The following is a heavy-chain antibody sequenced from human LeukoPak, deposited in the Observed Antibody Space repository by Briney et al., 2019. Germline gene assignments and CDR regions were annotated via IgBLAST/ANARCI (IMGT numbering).Heavy chain of an antibody. V-gene: IGHV4-34*01. Sequence: PSEILSLTCAVYGGSFSGYYWSWIRQPPGKGLEWIGEINHSGSTNYNPSLKSRVTISVDTSKNQFSLKLSSVTAADTAVYYCARHRGGNFDWLLLPWPRGFDPWGQGTLVTVSS. J-gene: IGHJ5*02. CDR3: ARHRGGNFDWLLLPWPRGFDP. CDR1: GGSFSGYY. CDR2: INHSGST. D-gene: IGHD3-9*01.